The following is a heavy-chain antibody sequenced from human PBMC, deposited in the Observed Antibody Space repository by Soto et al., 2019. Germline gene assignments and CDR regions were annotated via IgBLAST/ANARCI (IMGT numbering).Heavy chain of an antibody. J-gene: IGHJ5*02. CDR3: ARMATFGSLNWFDP. Sequence: ASVKVSCKASGYSFTNNDVSWGRQASGQGLEWMGWMNPGSGDTGYAQKFQGRVTMTRDISIATAYMELSSLRSDDTAIYYCARMATFGSLNWFDPWGQGTLVTVSS. CDR2: MNPGSGDT. D-gene: IGHD3-16*01. V-gene: IGHV1-8*01. CDR1: GYSFTNND.